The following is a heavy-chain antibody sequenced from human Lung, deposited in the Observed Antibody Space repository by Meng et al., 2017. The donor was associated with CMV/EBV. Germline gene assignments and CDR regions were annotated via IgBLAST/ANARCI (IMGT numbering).Heavy chain of an antibody. D-gene: IGHD3-3*01. V-gene: IGHV4-61*01. CDR3: ARLLRGYDSVGWFDP. J-gene: IGHJ5*02. Sequence: LXCTVSGDSVSSGPYYWSWIRQPPGKRLEWIGYLYDSGDTNYNPSLKSRVSMSVDTSKNQFSLELRSVTAADTAVSYCARLLRGYDSVGWFDPWGQGTLVTVS. CDR1: GDSVSSGPYY. CDR2: LYDSGDT.